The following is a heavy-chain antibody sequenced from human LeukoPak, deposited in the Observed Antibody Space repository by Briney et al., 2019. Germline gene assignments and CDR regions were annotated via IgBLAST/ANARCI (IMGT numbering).Heavy chain of an antibody. CDR1: GFTSSSYS. D-gene: IGHD1-26*01. J-gene: IGHJ4*02. CDR3: AIGVPRRSGRYLDFDY. V-gene: IGHV3-21*01. Sequence: GGSLRLSCAASGFTSSSYSMNWVRQAPGKGLEWVSSISSSSSYIYYADSVKARFTISRDNAKNSLYLQMNSLRAEDTAVYYCAIGVPRRSGRYLDFDYWGQGTLVTVSS. CDR2: ISSSSSYI.